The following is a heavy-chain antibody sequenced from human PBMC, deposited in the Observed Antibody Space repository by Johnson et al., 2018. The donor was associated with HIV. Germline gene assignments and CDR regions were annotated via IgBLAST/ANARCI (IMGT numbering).Heavy chain of an antibody. CDR3: AREWGMITFGGVIPRNAFDI. J-gene: IGHJ3*02. CDR2: IYTDGRT. V-gene: IGHV3-66*01. D-gene: IGHD3-16*02. Sequence: VQLVESGGVVVHPGGSLRLSCETSRFTFDDYAMNWVRQAPGKGLEWVSLIYTDGRTYYAGSVKGRFSISRENSKNTVYLQMKSLRADDTAMYYCAREWGMITFGGVIPRNAFDIWGQGTMVTVSS. CDR1: RFTFDDYA.